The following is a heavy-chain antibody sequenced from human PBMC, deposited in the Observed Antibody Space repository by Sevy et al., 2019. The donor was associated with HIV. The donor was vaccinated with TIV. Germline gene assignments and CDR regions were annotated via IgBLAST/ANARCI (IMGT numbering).Heavy chain of an antibody. V-gene: IGHV3-30-3*01. Sequence: GGSLRLSCAASGFTFSSYAMHWVRQAPGNGLEWVAVISYDGSNKYYADSVKGRFTISRDNSKNTLYLQMNSLRAEDTAVYYCARDGQRDYYDSSGYYYYFDYWGQGTLVTVSS. J-gene: IGHJ4*02. CDR2: ISYDGSNK. CDR3: ARDGQRDYYDSSGYYYYFDY. D-gene: IGHD3-22*01. CDR1: GFTFSSYA.